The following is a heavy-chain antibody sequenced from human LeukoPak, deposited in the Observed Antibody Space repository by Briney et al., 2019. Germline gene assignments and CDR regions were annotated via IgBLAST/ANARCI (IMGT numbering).Heavy chain of an antibody. J-gene: IGHJ4*02. D-gene: IGHD6-25*01. CDR1: GYSISSGYY. Sequence: WETLSLTCTVSGYSISSGYYWGWIRQPPGKGLEWIGSIYHSGSTYYNPSLKSRVTISVDTSKNQFSLKLSSVTAAVTAVDYGARFVGQRLIVACFDYWGQGTLVTVSS. V-gene: IGHV4-38-2*02. CDR2: IYHSGST. CDR3: ARFVGQRLIVACFDY.